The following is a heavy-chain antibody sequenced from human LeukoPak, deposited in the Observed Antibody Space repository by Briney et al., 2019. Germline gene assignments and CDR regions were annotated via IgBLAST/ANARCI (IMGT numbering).Heavy chain of an antibody. Sequence: GGSLRLSCAASGFTFSSYSMNWVRQAPGKGLEWVSYISSSSSTIYYADSVKGRFTISRDNAKNSLYLQMNSLRAEDTAVYYCARGQTVNTGYCSGGSCSSRFDYWGQGTLVTVSS. V-gene: IGHV3-48*04. CDR1: GFTFSSYS. D-gene: IGHD2-15*01. CDR2: ISSSSSTI. J-gene: IGHJ4*02. CDR3: ARGQTVNTGYCSGGSCSSRFDY.